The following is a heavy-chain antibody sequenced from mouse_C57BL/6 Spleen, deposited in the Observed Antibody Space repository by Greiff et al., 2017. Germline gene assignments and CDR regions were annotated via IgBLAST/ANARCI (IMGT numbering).Heavy chain of an antibody. Sequence: QVQLQQSGAELVRPGTSVTVSCKASGYAFTNYLIEWVKQRPGQGLEWIGVINPGSGGTNYNEKFKGKATLTADKSSSTAYMQLSSLTSEDSAVYFCARGWFHAMDYWGQGTSVTVSS. J-gene: IGHJ4*01. V-gene: IGHV1-54*01. CDR2: INPGSGGT. CDR1: GYAFTNYL. D-gene: IGHD2-3*01. CDR3: ARGWFHAMDY.